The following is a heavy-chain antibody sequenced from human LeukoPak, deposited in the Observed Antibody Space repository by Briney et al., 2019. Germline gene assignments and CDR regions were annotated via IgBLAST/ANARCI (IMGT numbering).Heavy chain of an antibody. D-gene: IGHD6-13*01. CDR2: ISGDTTTI. Sequence: GGSLRLSCAASGFTFSSYSMNWVRQAPGKGLEWVSYISGDTTTIYYADSVKGRFTISSDNPESSLYLQMNSLRAEDTAVYYCARGTGAGGLGYWGQGTLVTVSS. CDR1: GFTFSSYS. V-gene: IGHV3-48*04. J-gene: IGHJ4*02. CDR3: ARGTGAGGLGY.